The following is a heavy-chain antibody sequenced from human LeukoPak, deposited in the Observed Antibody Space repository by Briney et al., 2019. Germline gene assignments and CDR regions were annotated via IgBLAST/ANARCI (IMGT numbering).Heavy chain of an antibody. CDR2: MGGCGGST. CDR3: AKVALGAGGNGTYYYYYGMDV. Sequence: GASLRLSCAASGLPFSSYAMRWLRHATGKGLEWVSYMGGCGGSTYYEDPVKARFTLPRDKSKDTLYLQMNSLRAEDTAVYYCAKVALGAGGNGTYYYYYGMDVWGQGTTVTVSS. CDR1: GLPFSSYA. V-gene: IGHV3-23*01. J-gene: IGHJ6*02. D-gene: IGHD3-16*01.